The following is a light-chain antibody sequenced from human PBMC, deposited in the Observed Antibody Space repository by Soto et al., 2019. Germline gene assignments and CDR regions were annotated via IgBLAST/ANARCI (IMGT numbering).Light chain of an antibody. V-gene: IGKV3-20*01. CDR1: QRVSSSY. Sequence: IVLTQSPGTLSLSPGERATLSCRASQRVSSSYLAWYHQKPGQAPRLLIYGASTRATGIPARFSGSGSGTEFTLTITSLQSEDFAVYYCQQYGSSPRTFGQGTKVDIK. J-gene: IGKJ1*01. CDR2: GAS. CDR3: QQYGSSPRT.